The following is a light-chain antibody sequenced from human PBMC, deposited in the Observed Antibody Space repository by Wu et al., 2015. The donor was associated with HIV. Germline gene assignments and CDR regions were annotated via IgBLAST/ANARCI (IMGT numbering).Light chain of an antibody. Sequence: ETVMTQSPATLSVSPGERATLSCRSSQGLNTYLAWYQQKPGQAPRLLIYGASTRATDIPSRFSGSGSGTEFTLTISSLQSEDFAVYYCQQYNDWPRTFGRGTKVEIK. V-gene: IGKV3-15*01. J-gene: IGKJ1*01. CDR2: GAS. CDR1: QGLNTY. CDR3: QQYNDWPRT.